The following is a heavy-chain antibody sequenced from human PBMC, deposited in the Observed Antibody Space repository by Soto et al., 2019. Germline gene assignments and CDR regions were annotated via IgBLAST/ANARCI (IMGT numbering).Heavy chain of an antibody. J-gene: IGHJ4*02. D-gene: IGHD6-13*01. CDR3: ARGSSNWAYYFDF. Sequence: PGGSLRLSCAASGFTFSSYSLNWVRQAPGKGLEWVSYITSSGTTVYYANYVRGRFTISRDNAKNSMYLQMNNQRDDDTAVYYCARGSSNWAYYFDFWGQGT. CDR2: ITSSGTTV. CDR1: GFTFSSYS. V-gene: IGHV3-48*02.